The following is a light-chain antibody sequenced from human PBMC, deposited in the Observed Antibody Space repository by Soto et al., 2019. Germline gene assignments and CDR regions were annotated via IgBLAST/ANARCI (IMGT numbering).Light chain of an antibody. CDR1: SSDVGGYNY. CDR2: EVS. J-gene: IGLJ1*01. CDR3: GSYTSRSTLYV. V-gene: IGLV2-14*01. Sequence: QSVLTQPASVSGSPGQSITISCTGTSSDVGGYNYVSWYQQHPGKAPKLIIYEVSNRPSGVSNRFSGSKSGDTASLTISGLHAEDEADYYCGSYTSRSTLYVFGTGTKVTAL.